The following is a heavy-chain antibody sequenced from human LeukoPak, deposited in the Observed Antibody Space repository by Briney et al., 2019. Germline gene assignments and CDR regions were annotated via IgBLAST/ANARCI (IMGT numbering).Heavy chain of an antibody. Sequence: SETLSLTCAVSGGSISSSNWWSWVRQPPGKGLEWIGEIYHSGSTNYNPSLKSRVTISVDTSKNQFSLKLSSVTAANTAVYYCARDWVVVVVTAIRGWFDPWGQGTLVTVSS. CDR1: GGSISSSNW. J-gene: IGHJ5*02. CDR2: IYHSGST. CDR3: ARDWVVVVVTAIRGWFDP. V-gene: IGHV4-4*02. D-gene: IGHD2-21*02.